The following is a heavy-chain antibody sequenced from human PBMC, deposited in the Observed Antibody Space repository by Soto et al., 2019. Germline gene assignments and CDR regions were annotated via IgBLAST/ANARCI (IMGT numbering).Heavy chain of an antibody. J-gene: IGHJ4*02. Sequence: PWGSLRLSCAASGFTFSSYGMHWVRQAPGKGLEWVALIWDDGSSKYYADSVKGRFTISRDNSKNTLYLQIDRLRAEDTAVYYCASHSLDCSGGSCPDYWGQGTLVTFSS. V-gene: IGHV3-33*01. CDR2: IWDDGSSK. D-gene: IGHD2-15*01. CDR3: ASHSLDCSGGSCPDY. CDR1: GFTFSSYG.